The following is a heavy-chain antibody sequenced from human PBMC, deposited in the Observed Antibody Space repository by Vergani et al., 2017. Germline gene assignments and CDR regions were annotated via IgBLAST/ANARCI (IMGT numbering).Heavy chain of an antibody. D-gene: IGHD6-19*01. Sequence: QVQLVQSGAEVKKPGSSVKVSCKASGGTFSSYAISWVRQAPGQGLEWMGRIIPIFGTANYAQKFQGRVTITADESTSTAYMELSSLRSEDTAVYYCARRLIAVAGTRILSEGYYFDYWGQGTLVTVSS. CDR2: IIPIFGTA. CDR3: ARRLIAVAGTRILSEGYYFDY. V-gene: IGHV1-69*18. J-gene: IGHJ4*02. CDR1: GGTFSSYA.